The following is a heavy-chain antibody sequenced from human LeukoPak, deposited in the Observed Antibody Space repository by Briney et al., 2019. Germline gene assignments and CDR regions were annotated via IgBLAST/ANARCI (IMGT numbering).Heavy chain of an antibody. CDR1: GGTFTTYG. J-gene: IGHJ3*02. V-gene: IGHV1-69*01. CDR3: ARSALVMVRGVIIGFGAFDI. CDR2: IIPMFGTT. Sequence: SVKVSCKASGGTFTTYGITWVRQAPGQGLEWMGGIIPMFGTTIYAQKFQGRVTITADESTSIAYMELSSLRSEDTAVYYCARSALVMVRGVIIGFGAFDIWGQGTMVTVSS. D-gene: IGHD3-10*01.